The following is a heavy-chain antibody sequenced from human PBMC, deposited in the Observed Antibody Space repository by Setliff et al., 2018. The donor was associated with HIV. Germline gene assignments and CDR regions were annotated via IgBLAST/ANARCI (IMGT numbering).Heavy chain of an antibody. Sequence: GGSLRLSCAASGFTFSNYAMHWVRQAPGKGLEWVAVIWNDGSNKYYADSVKGRFTISRDNSKNTLYLEMNSLRAEDTAVYYCAKDTGDNDFWSGYRNYYGMDVWGQGTTVTVSS. CDR3: AKDTGDNDFWSGYRNYYGMDV. CDR2: IWNDGSNK. CDR1: GFTFSNYA. J-gene: IGHJ6*02. V-gene: IGHV3-30*02. D-gene: IGHD3-3*01.